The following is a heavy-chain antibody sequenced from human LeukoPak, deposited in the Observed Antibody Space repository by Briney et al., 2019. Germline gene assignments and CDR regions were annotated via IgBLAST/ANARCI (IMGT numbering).Heavy chain of an antibody. CDR1: GGSISSGDYY. CDR2: IYYSGST. D-gene: IGHD6-13*01. Sequence: SKTLSLTCTVSGGSISSGDYYWSWIRQPPGKGLEWIGYIYYSGSTYYNPSLKSRVTISVDTSKNQFSLKLSSVTAADTAVYYCARDSDSSSWYYYYGMDVWGQGTTVTVSS. J-gene: IGHJ6*02. V-gene: IGHV4-30-4*01. CDR3: ARDSDSSSWYYYYGMDV.